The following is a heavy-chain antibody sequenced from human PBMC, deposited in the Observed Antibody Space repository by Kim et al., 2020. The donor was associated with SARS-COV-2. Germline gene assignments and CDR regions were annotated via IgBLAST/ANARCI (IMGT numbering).Heavy chain of an antibody. CDR2: IYSSSVTT. V-gene: IGHV3-11*04. CDR3: ARGGVVRGVTSDY. CDR1: GFTFSDYY. D-gene: IGHD3-10*01. Sequence: GGSLRLSCAASGFTFSDYYMSWIRQAPGKGLEWVSYIYSSSVTTYYADSVKRRFTISRDNARNPLYLQMNSLRAEDTGIYYCARGGVVRGVTSDYWGQGALVTVSS. J-gene: IGHJ4*02.